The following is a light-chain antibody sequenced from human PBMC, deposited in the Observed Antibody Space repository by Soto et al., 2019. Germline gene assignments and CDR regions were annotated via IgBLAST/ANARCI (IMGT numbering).Light chain of an antibody. J-gene: IGKJ1*01. Sequence: IMMTQSPATLSVSLGERATLSFSAVQTIYINVAWYPQRPCQAPRLLIYRASTRATCVPARFSGSGSGTAFTLTISILEPEDFAVYYCQQYGSSPGWTFGQGTKVDTK. CDR3: QQYGSSPGWT. V-gene: IGKV3-15*01. CDR1: QTIYIN. CDR2: RAS.